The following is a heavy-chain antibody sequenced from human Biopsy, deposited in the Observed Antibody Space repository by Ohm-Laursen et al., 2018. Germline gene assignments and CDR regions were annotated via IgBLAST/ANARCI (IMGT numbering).Heavy chain of an antibody. V-gene: IGHV4-4*07. D-gene: IGHD3-3*01. CDR1: GASMTGYF. Sequence: SETLSLTCTVSGASMTGYFWTWVRQPAGKGLDWIGHIYTIGDTTYNPSLESRVTMSLDTSKNQYPLKMTSLTAADTAVYFCAREDEGLLRALDLWGQGTMVTVSS. CDR3: AREDEGLLRALDL. J-gene: IGHJ3*01. CDR2: IYTIGDT.